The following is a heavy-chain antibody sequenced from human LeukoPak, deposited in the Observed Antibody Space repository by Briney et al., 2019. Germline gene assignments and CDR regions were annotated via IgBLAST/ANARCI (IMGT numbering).Heavy chain of an antibody. V-gene: IGHV4-39*01. J-gene: IGHJ4*02. CDR1: GGSISSYY. Sequence: NPSETLSLTCTVSGGSISSYYWSWIRQPPGKGLEWIGSIYYSGSTYYNPSLKSRVTIPVDTSKNQFSLKLSSVTAADTAVYYCARVAVDSSSLFDYWGQGTLVTVSS. CDR2: IYYSGST. CDR3: ARVAVDSSSLFDY. D-gene: IGHD6-6*01.